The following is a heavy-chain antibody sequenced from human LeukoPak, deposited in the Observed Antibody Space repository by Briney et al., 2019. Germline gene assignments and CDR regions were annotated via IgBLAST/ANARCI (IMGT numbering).Heavy chain of an antibody. D-gene: IGHD3-3*01. J-gene: IGHJ3*02. CDR1: GFTFSNAW. Sequence: GGSLRLSCAASGFTFSNAWMSWVRQAPGKGLEWVGRIKSKTDGGTTDYAAPVKGRFTISRDDSKNTLYLQMNSLKTEDTAVYYCTTGRGSAYYDFTDGDFNDAFDIWGQGTMVTVSS. V-gene: IGHV3-15*01. CDR3: TTGRGSAYYDFTDGDFNDAFDI. CDR2: IKSKTDGGTT.